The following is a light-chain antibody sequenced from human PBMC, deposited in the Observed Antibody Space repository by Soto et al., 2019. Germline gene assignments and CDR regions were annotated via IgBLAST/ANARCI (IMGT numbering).Light chain of an antibody. CDR1: SSDVGGYPW. Sequence: QSVLTQPASVSGSLGQSITISCIGTSSDVGGYPWVSWYQQHPGKAPKLLIRDVNFRPSGVSIRFSGSKSGNTASLTISGLQPEDEADYYCSSFASPHSVVFGGGTKVTVL. CDR3: SSFASPHSVV. J-gene: IGLJ2*01. CDR2: DVN. V-gene: IGLV2-14*03.